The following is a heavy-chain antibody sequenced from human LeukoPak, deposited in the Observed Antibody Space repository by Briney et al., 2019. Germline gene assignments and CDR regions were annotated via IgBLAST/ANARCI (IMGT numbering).Heavy chain of an antibody. CDR2: IYHGGNT. J-gene: IGHJ5*02. CDR1: GGSISRGGYF. CDR3: ARVRYYGSGEEIDP. D-gene: IGHD3-10*01. Sequence: SETLSLTCTVSGGSISRGGYFWSWIRQNPGKGLEWIGYIYHGGNTYYNPSLKSRVTISVDTSKNQFSLTLSSVTAADTAMYYCARVRYYGSGEEIDPWGQGTLVIVSS. V-gene: IGHV4-31*03.